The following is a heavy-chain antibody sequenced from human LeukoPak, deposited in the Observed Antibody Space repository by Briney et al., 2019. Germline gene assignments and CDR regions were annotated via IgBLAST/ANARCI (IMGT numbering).Heavy chain of an antibody. J-gene: IGHJ4*02. CDR3: AKDGQDRPYYDFWSGYYIDY. V-gene: IGHV3-30*02. Sequence: GGSLRLSCAASGFTFSRYGMHWVRQAPGKGLEWVAFIRYDGSNKYYADSVKGRFTISRDNSKNTLYLQMNSLRAEDTAVYYCAKDGQDRPYYDFWSGYYIDYWGQGTLVTVSS. CDR2: IRYDGSNK. CDR1: GFTFSRYG. D-gene: IGHD3-3*01.